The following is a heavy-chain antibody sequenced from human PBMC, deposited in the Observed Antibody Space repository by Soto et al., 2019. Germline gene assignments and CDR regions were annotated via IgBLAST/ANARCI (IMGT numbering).Heavy chain of an antibody. CDR1: GYTFTSYA. Sequence: DSVKVYCRASGYTFTSYAMDWVRQAPGQRLEWMGWINAGNGNTKYSQKFQGRVTITRDTSASTAYMELSSLRSEDTAVYYCARDPRYYYMDVWGKGTTVTVSS. CDR3: ARDPRYYYMDV. J-gene: IGHJ6*03. CDR2: INAGNGNT. V-gene: IGHV1-3*01.